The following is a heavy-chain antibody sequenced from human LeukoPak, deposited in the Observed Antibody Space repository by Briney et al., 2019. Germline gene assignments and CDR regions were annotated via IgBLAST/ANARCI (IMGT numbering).Heavy chain of an antibody. CDR1: GYTFSRYY. V-gene: IGHV1-46*01. CDR2: INPSGSST. Sequence: GASVKVSCKASGYTFSRYYIHWVRQAPGQGLECMAIINPSGSSTIYAQKFQGRVTMTRDTSISTAYMELSRLRSDDTAVYYCARLGGSYYAFDIWGQGTMVTVSS. J-gene: IGHJ3*02. CDR3: ARLGGSYYAFDI. D-gene: IGHD1-26*01.